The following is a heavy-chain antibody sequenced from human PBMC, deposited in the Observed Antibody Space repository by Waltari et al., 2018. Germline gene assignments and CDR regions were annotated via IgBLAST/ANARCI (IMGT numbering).Heavy chain of an antibody. D-gene: IGHD3-22*01. V-gene: IGHV1-3*01. CDR3: ASSDYDSSGYYGLDAFDI. J-gene: IGHJ3*02. CDR1: GYTFTSYA. CDR2: INAGNGNT. Sequence: QVQLVQSGAEVKKPGASVKVSCKASGYTFTSYAMHWVRQAPGQRLEWMGWINAGNGNTKYSQKFQGRVTITRDTSASTAYMELSSLRSEDTAVYYCASSDYDSSGYYGLDAFDIWGQGTMVIVSS.